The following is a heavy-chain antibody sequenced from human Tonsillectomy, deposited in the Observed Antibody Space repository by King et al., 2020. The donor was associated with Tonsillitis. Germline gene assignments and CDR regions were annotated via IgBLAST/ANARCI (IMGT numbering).Heavy chain of an antibody. Sequence: LQLQESGPGLEKPSETLSLTCTVPGGSISSSSYYWGWIRQPPGKGLEWIVSIYYSGSTYYNPSLKSRVTISVDTSKNQFSLKLSSVTAADTAVYYCARGGWYYFDYWGQGTLVTVSS. CDR1: GGSISSSSYY. J-gene: IGHJ4*02. CDR3: ARGGWYYFDY. D-gene: IGHD6-19*01. V-gene: IGHV4-39*07. CDR2: IYYSGST.